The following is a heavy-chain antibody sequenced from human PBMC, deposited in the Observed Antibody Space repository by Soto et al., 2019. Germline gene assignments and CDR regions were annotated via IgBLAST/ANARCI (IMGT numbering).Heavy chain of an antibody. J-gene: IGHJ4*02. CDR1: GSSSNSNYY. CDR2: IHHSGTT. D-gene: IGHD4-17*01. CDR3: GRGLYGRNFDY. Sequence: TLSLTSGVSGSSSNSNYYWLWIRQPPGKGLEWIGAIHHSGTTYYTPSLKSRVTISIDTSKNHFSPRLTSVIAADTAIYYCGRGLYGRNFDYWGQGTPVTASS. V-gene: IGHV4-38-2*01.